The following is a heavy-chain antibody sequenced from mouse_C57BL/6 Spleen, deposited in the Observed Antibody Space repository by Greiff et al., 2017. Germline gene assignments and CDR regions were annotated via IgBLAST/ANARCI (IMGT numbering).Heavy chain of an antibody. D-gene: IGHD4-1*02. CDR2: ISYDGSN. V-gene: IGHV3-6*01. Sequence: DVKLQESGPGLVKPSQSLSLTCSVTGYSITSGYYWNWIRQFPGNKLEWMGYISYDGSNNYNPSLKNRISITRDTSKNQFFLKLNSVTTEDTATYYCASSTGTRYFDVWGTGTTVTVSS. J-gene: IGHJ1*03. CDR3: ASSTGTRYFDV. CDR1: GYSITSGYY.